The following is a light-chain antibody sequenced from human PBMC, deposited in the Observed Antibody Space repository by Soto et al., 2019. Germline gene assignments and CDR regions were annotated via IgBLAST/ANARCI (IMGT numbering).Light chain of an antibody. V-gene: IGLV1-47*02. CDR2: INN. CDR1: RSNIGSNY. Sequence: QSALTQPRSASGTPGQRVTISCSGSRSNIGSNYLYWYQQLPGPAPKHLIFINNHHPSGVPDRFSVSKSGTSASLSISGLRSEDEADYYCAAWYDSLSGLWVFGGGTQLTVL. CDR3: AAWYDSLSGLWV. J-gene: IGLJ3*02.